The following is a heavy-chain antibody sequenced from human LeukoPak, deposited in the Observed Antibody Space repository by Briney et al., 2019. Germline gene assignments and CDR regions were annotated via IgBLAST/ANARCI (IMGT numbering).Heavy chain of an antibody. Sequence: PGGSLRLSCAASGFTFSSCIMNWVRQAPGKGLEWVSSISSSSYIYYADSVKGRFTISRDNAKNSLYLQMNSLRAEDTAVYYCARDATRGGDFDYWGQGTLVTVSS. CDR1: GFTFSSCI. CDR3: ARDATRGGDFDY. D-gene: IGHD3-16*01. V-gene: IGHV3-21*01. J-gene: IGHJ4*02. CDR2: ISSSSYI.